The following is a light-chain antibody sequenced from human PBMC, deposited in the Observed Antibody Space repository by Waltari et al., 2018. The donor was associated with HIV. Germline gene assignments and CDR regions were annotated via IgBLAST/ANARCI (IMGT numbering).Light chain of an antibody. CDR3: HQYFSVFPVT. V-gene: IGKV4-1*01. Sequence: DIVMTQSPDSLTLSLGETATINCKYNRSLFHPPKNKNYLAWDQQKPGQAPSLLFYWASTRERGVPERFIGSGSVADFNLTITKVQADDVAMYFCHQYFSVFPVTFGGGTKVEIE. CDR2: WAS. CDR1: RSLFHPPKNKNY. J-gene: IGKJ4*01.